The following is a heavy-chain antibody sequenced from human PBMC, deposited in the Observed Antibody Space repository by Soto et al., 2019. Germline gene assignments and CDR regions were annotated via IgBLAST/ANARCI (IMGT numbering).Heavy chain of an antibody. CDR3: ERDRRNHYDFWSGYLDY. Sequence: SVKVSCKAAGGTFSSYATSWVRQAPGQGLEWMGGIIPIFGTANYAQKFQGRVTITSDESTSTAYMKLSSLRSEDTAVYYCERDRRNHYDFWSGYLDYWGQGTLVTVSS. D-gene: IGHD3-3*01. CDR2: IIPIFGTA. V-gene: IGHV1-69*13. J-gene: IGHJ4*02. CDR1: GGTFSSYA.